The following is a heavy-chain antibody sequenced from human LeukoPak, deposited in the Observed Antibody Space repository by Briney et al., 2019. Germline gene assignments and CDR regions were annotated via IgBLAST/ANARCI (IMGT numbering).Heavy chain of an antibody. Sequence: SETLSLTCAVSGVSISNTAWWSRVRQPPGKGLEWIGEIYHSGSTNYHPSLKSRVSISIDKSKNRFSLKLTSVTAADTAVYFCARAVVGASSWQNKVNFDYWGQGTLVTVSS. CDR2: IYHSGST. V-gene: IGHV4-4*02. CDR3: ARAVVGASSWQNKVNFDY. CDR1: GVSISNTAW. D-gene: IGHD6-13*01. J-gene: IGHJ4*02.